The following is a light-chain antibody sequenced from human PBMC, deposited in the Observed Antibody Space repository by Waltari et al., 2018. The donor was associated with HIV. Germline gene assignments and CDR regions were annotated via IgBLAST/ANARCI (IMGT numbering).Light chain of an antibody. J-gene: IGLJ2*01. CDR3: AAWDDSLRGV. CDR1: SSNIESNY. Sequence: QSVLTQPPSASGTPGQRVTISCSGSSSNIESNYVYWYQQLPGTAPKLLIYRNNQRPSGVPDRFSGSNSGTSASLAISGLRSEDEAEYYCAAWDDSLRGVFGGGTKLTVL. V-gene: IGLV1-47*01. CDR2: RNN.